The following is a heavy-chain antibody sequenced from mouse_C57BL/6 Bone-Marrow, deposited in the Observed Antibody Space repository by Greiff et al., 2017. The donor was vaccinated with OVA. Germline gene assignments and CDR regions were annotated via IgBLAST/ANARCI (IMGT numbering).Heavy chain of an antibody. J-gene: IGHJ1*03. CDR3: ARNFYSGSSYPYWYFDG. V-gene: IGHV2-9-1*01. CDR1: GFSLTSYA. Sequence: VKLMESGPGLVAPSQSLSITCTVSGFSLTSYAISWVRQPPGKGLEWIGVIWTGGGTNYNSALKSRLSISKDNSKSQVFLKMNSLQTDDTARYYCARNFYSGSSYPYWYFDGWCTGTTVTFYS. CDR2: IWTGGGT. D-gene: IGHD1-1*01.